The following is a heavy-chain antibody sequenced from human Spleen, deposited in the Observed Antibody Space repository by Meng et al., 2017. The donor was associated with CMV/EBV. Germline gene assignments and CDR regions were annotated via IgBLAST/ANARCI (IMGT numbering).Heavy chain of an antibody. CDR3: ARLSWIQAFDY. J-gene: IGHJ4*02. Sequence: GGSLRLSCVGSGFTFGGYSMNWVRQAPGKGLEWVAYVSSNSSTIYYADSVKGRFTISRDNAKNSLFLQMNSLRAEDTAVYYCARLSWIQAFDYWGQGTLVTVSS. CDR2: VSSNSSTI. D-gene: IGHD5-18*01. V-gene: IGHV3-48*04. CDR1: GFTFGGYS.